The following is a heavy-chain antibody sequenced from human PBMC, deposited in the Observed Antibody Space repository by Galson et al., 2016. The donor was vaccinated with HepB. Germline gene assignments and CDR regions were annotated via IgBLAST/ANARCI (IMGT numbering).Heavy chain of an antibody. CDR3: AREMHVAAAAAFDF. CDR2: IWHDGSNK. J-gene: IGHJ4*02. Sequence: SLRLSCAASGFTFSRYAIHWVRQAPGKGLEWVALIWHDGSNKYYADSVKGRFTISRDNPKNTLYLQMNSLKVEDTAVYYCAREMHVAAAAAFDFWGRGTLVTVSS. D-gene: IGHD6-13*01. CDR1: GFTFSRYA. V-gene: IGHV3-33*01.